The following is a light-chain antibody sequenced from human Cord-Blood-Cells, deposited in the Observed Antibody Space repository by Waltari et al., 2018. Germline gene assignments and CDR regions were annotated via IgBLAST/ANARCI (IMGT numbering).Light chain of an antibody. V-gene: IGLV2-14*01. CDR1: SSDVGGYNY. Sequence: QSALTQPASVSGSPGQSITIPCTGTSSDVGGYNYFSWYQQHPGKAPKLMIYDVSNRPSGVSNRFSGSKSGNTASLTISGLQAEDEADYYCSSYTSSSFWVFGGGTKLTVL. CDR2: DVS. J-gene: IGLJ3*02. CDR3: SSYTSSSFWV.